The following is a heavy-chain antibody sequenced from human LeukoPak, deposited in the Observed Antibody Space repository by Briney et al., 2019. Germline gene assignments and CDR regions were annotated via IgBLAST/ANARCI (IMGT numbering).Heavy chain of an antibody. J-gene: IGHJ6*03. CDR3: ARAQRGYTYGYNYYYYMDV. CDR2: ISDSGNT. CDR1: GGSISSSSYY. D-gene: IGHD5-18*01. Sequence: PSETLSLTCTVSGGSISSSSYYWGWVRQSPGKGLEWIGSISDSGNTYYNPSLRSRVTISVDTSKNQFSLKLSSVTAADTAVYYCARAQRGYTYGYNYYYYMDVWGKGTTVTVSS. V-gene: IGHV4-39*07.